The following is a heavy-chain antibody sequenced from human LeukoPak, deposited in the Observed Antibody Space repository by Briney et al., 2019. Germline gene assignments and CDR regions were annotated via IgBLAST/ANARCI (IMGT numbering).Heavy chain of an antibody. Sequence: SQTLSLTCAISGDSVSSNSAAWNWIRQSPSRGLEWLGSTYYRSKWYNDYAVSVKSRITINPDTSKNQFSLQLNSVTPEDTAVYYCARVSGGYRTNSLGLYGMDVWGQGTTVTVSS. V-gene: IGHV6-1*01. CDR3: ARVSGGYRTNSLGLYGMDV. D-gene: IGHD3-16*02. CDR1: GDSVSSNSAA. J-gene: IGHJ6*02. CDR2: TYYRSKWYN.